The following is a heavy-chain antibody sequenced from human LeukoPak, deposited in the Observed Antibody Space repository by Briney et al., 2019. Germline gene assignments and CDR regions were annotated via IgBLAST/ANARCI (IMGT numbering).Heavy chain of an antibody. D-gene: IGHD1/OR15-1a*01. CDR1: GYTLTELS. CDR3: ATRTPRLGNFDY. V-gene: IGHV1-24*01. CDR2: FDLEDGET. J-gene: IGHJ4*02. Sequence: GASVKVSCKVSGYTLTELSMHWVRQAPGKGLEWMGGFDLEDGETIYAQKFQGRVTMTEDTSTDTAYMELSSLRSEDTAVYYCATRTPRLGNFDYWGQGTLVTVSS.